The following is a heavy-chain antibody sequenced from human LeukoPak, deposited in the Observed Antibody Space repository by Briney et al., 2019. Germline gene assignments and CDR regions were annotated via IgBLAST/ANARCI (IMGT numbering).Heavy chain of an antibody. D-gene: IGHD6-19*01. CDR3: ARGGDVSSGWYQPNWFDP. J-gene: IGHJ5*02. Sequence: SQTVSLTCTVSGGSISSGSYYWSWIRQPAGKGLEWIGRIYTSGSTNYNPSLKSRVTISVDTSKNQFSLKLSSVTAADTAVYYCARGGDVSSGWYQPNWFDPWGQGTLVTVSS. CDR1: GGSISSGSYY. CDR2: IYTSGST. V-gene: IGHV4-61*02.